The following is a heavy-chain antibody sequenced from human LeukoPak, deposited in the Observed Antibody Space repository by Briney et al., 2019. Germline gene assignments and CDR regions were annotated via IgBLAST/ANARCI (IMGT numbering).Heavy chain of an antibody. CDR3: ARDGAYFDWWGVLFTFDY. CDR2: IKQDGSGK. D-gene: IGHD3-9*01. J-gene: IGHJ4*02. CDR1: GFTFSSYW. Sequence: GGSLRLSCAASGFTFSSYWMSWVRQAPGKGLEWVANIKQDGSGKYYVDSVKGRFTISRDNAKNSLYLQMNSLRAEDTAVYYCARDGAYFDWWGVLFTFDYWGQGTLVTVSS. V-gene: IGHV3-7*03.